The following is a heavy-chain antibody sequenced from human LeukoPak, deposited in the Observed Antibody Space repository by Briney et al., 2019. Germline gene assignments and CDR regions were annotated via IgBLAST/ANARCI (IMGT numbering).Heavy chain of an antibody. J-gene: IGHJ4*02. CDR1: GYTFTRYY. V-gene: IGHV1-46*01. D-gene: IGHD3-22*01. Sequence: GASVKVSCKASGYTFTRYYMHWVRQAPGQGLEWMGVINPSGGRTSYAQKFQDRVTMTRDMSTSTVYMELSSLRSEDTAVYYCARDPKDDSSGYHYFDYWGQGTLVTVSS. CDR2: INPSGGRT. CDR3: ARDPKDDSSGYHYFDY.